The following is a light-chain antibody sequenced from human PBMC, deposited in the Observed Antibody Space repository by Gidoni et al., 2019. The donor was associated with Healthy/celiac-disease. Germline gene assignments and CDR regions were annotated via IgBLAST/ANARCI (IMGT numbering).Light chain of an antibody. Sequence: DIQMTQSPSSLSASVGDRVTLTCQASQDISNYLNWYQQKPGKAPKLLIYDASNLETGVPSRFSGSGYVTDFTFTISSLQPEDIATYYCQQYDNPALTFGGGTKLEIK. CDR2: DAS. CDR1: QDISNY. CDR3: QQYDNPALT. V-gene: IGKV1-33*01. J-gene: IGKJ4*01.